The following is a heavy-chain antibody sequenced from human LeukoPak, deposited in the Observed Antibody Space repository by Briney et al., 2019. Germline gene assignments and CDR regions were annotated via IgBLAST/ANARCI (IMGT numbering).Heavy chain of an antibody. CDR1: GFTFSNYG. Sequence: GGSLRLSCAASGFTFSNYGMHWVRQAPGKGLEWVSVISYDGSNKYYADSVKGRFTISRDNSKNTLYLQMNSLRAEDTAVYYCAKHLGWYFDYWGQGTLVTVSS. J-gene: IGHJ4*02. V-gene: IGHV3-30*18. CDR2: ISYDGSNK. D-gene: IGHD3-10*01. CDR3: AKHLGWYFDY.